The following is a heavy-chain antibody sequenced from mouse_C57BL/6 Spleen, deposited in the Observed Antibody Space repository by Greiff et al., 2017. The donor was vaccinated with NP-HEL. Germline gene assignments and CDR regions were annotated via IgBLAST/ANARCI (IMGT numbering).Heavy chain of an antibody. V-gene: IGHV1-15*01. CDR1: GYTFTDYE. D-gene: IGHD2-3*01. J-gene: IGHJ4*01. Sequence: QVQLQQSGAELVRPGASVTLSCKASGYTFTDYEMHWVKQTPVHGLEWIGAIDPETGGTAYNQKFKGKAILTADKSSSTAYMELRSLTSVDSAVYYCTRSGDGYYVRYYAMDYWGQGTSVTVSS. CDR2: IDPETGGT. CDR3: TRSGDGYYVRYYAMDY.